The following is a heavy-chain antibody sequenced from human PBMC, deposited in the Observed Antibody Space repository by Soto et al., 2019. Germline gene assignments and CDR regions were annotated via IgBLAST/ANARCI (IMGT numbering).Heavy chain of an antibody. CDR2: IYYSGST. CDR1: GGSISSGDYY. J-gene: IGHJ6*02. V-gene: IGHV4-30-4*01. D-gene: IGHD3-9*01. CDR3: ASNPTPDYDILTGYYKTTDYYGMDV. Sequence: SETLSLTCTVSGGSISSGDYYWSWIRQPPGKGLEWIGYIYYSGSTYYNPSLKSRVTISVDTSKNQFSLKLSSVTAADTAVYYCASNPTPDYDILTGYYKTTDYYGMDVWGQGTTVTVSS.